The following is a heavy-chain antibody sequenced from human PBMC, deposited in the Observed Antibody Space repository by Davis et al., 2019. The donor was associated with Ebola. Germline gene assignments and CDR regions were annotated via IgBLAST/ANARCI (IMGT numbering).Heavy chain of an antibody. J-gene: IGHJ5*02. D-gene: IGHD3-9*01. Sequence: GGSLRLSCAASGFAFGSYAMHWLRQAPGKGPEWLAVISSNGGSQSYADSVQGRFTISRDNSKNTLYLDMSGLGPEDTAVYSCARDPFPILTGWFAPWGQGTRVTVSS. CDR3: ARDPFPILTGWFAP. CDR2: ISSNGGSQ. V-gene: IGHV3-30*07. CDR1: GFAFGSYA.